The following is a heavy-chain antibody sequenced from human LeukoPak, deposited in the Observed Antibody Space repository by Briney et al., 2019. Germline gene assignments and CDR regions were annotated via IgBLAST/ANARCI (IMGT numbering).Heavy chain of an antibody. V-gene: IGHV1-2*02. J-gene: IGHJ4*02. D-gene: IGHD5-12*01. CDR3: ARDMEWLPDY. CDR1: GYTFTSYG. CDR2: INPNSGGT. Sequence: GASVKVSCKASGYTFTSYGISWVRQAPGQGLEWMGWINPNSGGTNYAQKFQGRVTMTRDTSISTAYMELSRLRSDDTAVYYCARDMEWLPDYWGQGTLVTVSS.